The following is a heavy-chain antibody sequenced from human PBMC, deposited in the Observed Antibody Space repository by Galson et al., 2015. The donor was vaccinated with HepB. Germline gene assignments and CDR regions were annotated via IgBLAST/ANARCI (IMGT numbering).Heavy chain of an antibody. CDR3: ARFMGVSAVDY. J-gene: IGHJ4*02. V-gene: IGHV3-74*01. CDR1: GFTFSIHW. Sequence: SLRLSCAASGFTFSIHWIHWVRQAPGKGLVWVSRINTNGRTTNYADSVKGRFTIARDNTSTMVYLQMNNLRADDTAIYYCARFMGVSAVDYWGQGTPVTVSS. D-gene: IGHD1-26*01. CDR2: INTNGRTT.